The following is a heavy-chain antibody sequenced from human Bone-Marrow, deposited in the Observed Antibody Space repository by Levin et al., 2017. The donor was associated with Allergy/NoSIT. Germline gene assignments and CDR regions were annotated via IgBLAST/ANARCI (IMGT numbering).Heavy chain of an antibody. J-gene: IGHJ3*02. V-gene: IGHV3-73*01. D-gene: IGHD4-17*01. CDR2: IRSKANSYAT. Sequence: PGGSLRLSCAASGFTFSGSAMHWVRQASGKGLEWVGRIRSKANSYATAYAASVKGRFTISRDDSKNTAYLQMNSLKTEDTAVYYCTFTVVAFDIWGQGTMVTVSS. CDR1: GFTFSGSA. CDR3: TFTVVAFDI.